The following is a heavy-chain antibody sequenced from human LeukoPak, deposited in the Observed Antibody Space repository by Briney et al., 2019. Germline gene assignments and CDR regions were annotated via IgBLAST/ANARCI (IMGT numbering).Heavy chain of an antibody. CDR3: ARKVQNLALDYFDY. D-gene: IGHD1-14*01. J-gene: IGHJ4*02. Sequence: ASVKVSCKAAGYTFTGFYVHWVRQAPGQGLEWMGWLNPYSGDTYYAQDFQGRVTMTRDTSRNTAYMELSSLRSDDTAVYYCARKVQNLALDYFDYWGQGTLVTVSS. CDR1: GYTFTGFY. V-gene: IGHV1-2*02. CDR2: LNPYSGDT.